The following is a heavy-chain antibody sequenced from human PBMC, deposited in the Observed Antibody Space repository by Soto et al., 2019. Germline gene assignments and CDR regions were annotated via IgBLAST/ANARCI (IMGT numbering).Heavy chain of an antibody. CDR2: ISSNGGST. J-gene: IGHJ4*02. V-gene: IGHV3-64D*06. D-gene: IGHD5-12*01. CDR3: VKDLTITLLSFDY. CDR1: VFTFSSYA. Sequence: PGGALRLSCSASVFTFSSYAMHWVRQAPGKGLEYVSAISSNGGSTYYADSVKGRFTISRDNSKNTLYLQMSSLRAEDTAVYYCVKDLTITLLSFDYWGQGTLVTVSS.